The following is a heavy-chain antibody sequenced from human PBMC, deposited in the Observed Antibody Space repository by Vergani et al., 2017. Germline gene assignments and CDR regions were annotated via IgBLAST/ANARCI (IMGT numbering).Heavy chain of an antibody. Sequence: QVQLQESGPGLVKPSQTLSLTCTVSGGSISSSSYYWGWIRQPPGKGLEWIGSIYYSGSTYYNPSLKSRVTISVDTSKNQFSLKLSSVTAADTAVYYCARRVVVVAATTFDAFDIWGQGTMVTVSS. CDR3: ARRVVVVAATTFDAFDI. CDR2: IYYSGST. CDR1: GGSISSSSYY. J-gene: IGHJ3*02. D-gene: IGHD2-15*01. V-gene: IGHV4-39*01.